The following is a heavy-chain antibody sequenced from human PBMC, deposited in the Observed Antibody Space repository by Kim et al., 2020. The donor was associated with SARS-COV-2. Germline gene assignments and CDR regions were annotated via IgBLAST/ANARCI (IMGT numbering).Heavy chain of an antibody. CDR2: IYYSGST. CDR3: ARSSEGFVGLYNWFDP. V-gene: IGHV4-39*01. CDR1: GGTISSSSYY. D-gene: IGHD2-15*01. Sequence: SETLSLTCTVSGGTISSSSYYWGWIRQPPGKGLEWIGSIYYSGSTYYNPSLKSRVTISVDTSKNQFSLKLSSVTAADTAVYYCARSSEGFVGLYNWFDPWGQRTLVTVSS. J-gene: IGHJ5*02.